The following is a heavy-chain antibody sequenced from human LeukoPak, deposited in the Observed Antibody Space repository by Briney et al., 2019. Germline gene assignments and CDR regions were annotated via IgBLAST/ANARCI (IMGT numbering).Heavy chain of an antibody. D-gene: IGHD6-13*01. CDR3: ARVCSSCDAFDI. V-gene: IGHV3-21*01. Sequence: GGSLRLSCAASGFTFSSYSMNWVRQAPGKGLEWVSSISSSSSYICYADSVKGRFTISRDNAKNSLYLQMNSLRAEDTAVYYCARVCSSCDAFDIWGQGTMVTVSS. CDR2: ISSSSSYI. CDR1: GFTFSSYS. J-gene: IGHJ3*02.